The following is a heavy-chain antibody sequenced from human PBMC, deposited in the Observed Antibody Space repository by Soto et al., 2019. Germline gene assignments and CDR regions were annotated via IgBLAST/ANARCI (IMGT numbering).Heavy chain of an antibody. J-gene: IGHJ4*02. CDR2: IIPILGIA. CDR1: GGTFSSYT. CDR3: ATASYYDSSGYYYDFDY. Sequence: SVKVSCKASGGTFSSYTISWVRQAPGQGLEWMGRIIPILGIANYAQEFQGRVTITADKSTSTAYMELSSLRSEDTAVYYCATASYYDSSGYYYDFDYWGQGTLVTVSS. V-gene: IGHV1-69*02. D-gene: IGHD3-22*01.